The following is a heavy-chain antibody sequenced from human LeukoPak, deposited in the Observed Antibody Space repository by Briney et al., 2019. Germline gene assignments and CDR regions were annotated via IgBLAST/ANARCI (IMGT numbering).Heavy chain of an antibody. CDR3: ARTRGGIFGVVIIFDY. V-gene: IGHV1-2*02. Sequence: ASVKVSCKASGYTFTGYYMHWVRQAPGQGLEWMGWINPNSGGTNYAQKLQGRVTMTADTSTSTAYMELRSLRSDDTAVYYCARTRGGIFGVVIIFDYWGQGTLVTVSS. CDR1: GYTFTGYY. CDR2: INPNSGGT. J-gene: IGHJ4*02. D-gene: IGHD3-3*01.